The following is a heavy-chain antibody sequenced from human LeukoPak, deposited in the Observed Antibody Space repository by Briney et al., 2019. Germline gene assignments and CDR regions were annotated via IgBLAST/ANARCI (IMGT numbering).Heavy chain of an antibody. CDR3: ARAGNYYDSSGYPNWFDP. CDR2: ISSSSSYI. D-gene: IGHD3-22*01. V-gene: IGHV3-11*06. Sequence: GGSLRLSCAASGFTFSDYYMSWIRQAPGKGLEWVSSISSSSSYIYYADSVEGRFTISRDNAKNSLYLQMNSLRAEDTAVYYCARAGNYYDSSGYPNWFDPWGQGTLVTVSS. CDR1: GFTFSDYY. J-gene: IGHJ5*02.